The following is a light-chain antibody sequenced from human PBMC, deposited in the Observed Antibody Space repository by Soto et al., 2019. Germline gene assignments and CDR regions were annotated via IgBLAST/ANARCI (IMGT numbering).Light chain of an antibody. J-gene: IGKJ1*01. CDR2: GAS. Sequence: DIQMTKSASTLSAPVGDRVTLTCRASQSISSWLAWYQQRPGKAPKLLIYGASSLQSGVPSRFSGSGSGTEFTLSISSLQPDDFATYYCQQYNSYPGTFGQGTKVDNK. CDR1: QSISSW. V-gene: IGKV1-5*03. CDR3: QQYNSYPGT.